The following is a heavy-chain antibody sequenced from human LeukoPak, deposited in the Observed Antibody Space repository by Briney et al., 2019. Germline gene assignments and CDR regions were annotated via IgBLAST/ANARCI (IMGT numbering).Heavy chain of an antibody. D-gene: IGHD1-26*01. J-gene: IGHJ4*02. CDR3: ARAGGSWQFDY. CDR1: GDSISSYY. Sequence: PSETLSLTCTVSGDSISSYYWSRIRQSPGKGLEWIGFIYYSGSTNYNPSLKSRVTISVDTSKKQFSLKLTSVTAADTAVYYCARAGGSWQFDYWGQGTLVTVSS. CDR2: IYYSGST. V-gene: IGHV4-59*01.